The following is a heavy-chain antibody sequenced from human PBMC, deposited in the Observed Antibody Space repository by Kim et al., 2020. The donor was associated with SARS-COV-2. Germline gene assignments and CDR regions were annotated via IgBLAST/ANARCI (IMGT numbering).Heavy chain of an antibody. J-gene: IGHJ5*02. CDR3: ARHEPDDSSGYDLFFDP. D-gene: IGHD3-22*01. CDR2: IYYSGST. Sequence: SETLSLTCTVSGGSISSSSYYWGWIRQPPGKGLEWIGSIYYSGSTYYNPSLKSRVTISVDTSKNQFSLKLSSVTAADTAVYYCARHEPDDSSGYDLFFDPWGQGTLVTVSS. V-gene: IGHV4-39*01. CDR1: GGSISSSSYY.